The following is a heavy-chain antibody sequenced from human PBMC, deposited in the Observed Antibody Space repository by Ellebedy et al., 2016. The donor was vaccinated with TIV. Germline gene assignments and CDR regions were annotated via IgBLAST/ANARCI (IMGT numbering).Heavy chain of an antibody. V-gene: IGHV4-61*02. Sequence: SETLSLXCSVSGGSISSGRFYWNWIRQPAGKGLEWLGRIFTSGSFNYNPSLMIRVTMSVVTSKNQISLRLNSVTTADTAVYYCARVHCSITTCDYYYMDVWGKGTTVTVSS. CDR1: GGSISSGRFY. D-gene: IGHD1-1*01. J-gene: IGHJ6*03. CDR2: IFTSGSF. CDR3: ARVHCSITTCDYYYMDV.